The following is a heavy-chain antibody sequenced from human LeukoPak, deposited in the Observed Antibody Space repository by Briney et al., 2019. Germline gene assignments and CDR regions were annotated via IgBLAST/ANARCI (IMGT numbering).Heavy chain of an antibody. CDR3: ARGLDYGGN. V-gene: IGHV3-48*04. CDR1: GFTFSSYS. CDR2: ISSSSSTI. Sequence: GGSLRLSCAASGFTFSSYSMNWVRQAPGKGLEWVSYISSSSSTICYADSVKGRFTISRDNAKNSLYLQMNSLRAEDTAVYYCARGLDYGGNWGQGTLVTVSS. J-gene: IGHJ4*02. D-gene: IGHD4-23*01.